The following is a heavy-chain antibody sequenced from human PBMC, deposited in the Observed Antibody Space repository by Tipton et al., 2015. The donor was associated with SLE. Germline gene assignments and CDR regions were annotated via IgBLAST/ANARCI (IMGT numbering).Heavy chain of an antibody. CDR3: ANRPRAFDAFDI. CDR1: GGTFSSYV. D-gene: IGHD3-3*02. CDR2: INPIFGSA. Sequence: QLVQSGAEVKKPGSSVKVSCKASGGTFSSYVISWVRQAPGEGLEWIGGINPIFGSANYAQMFRGRVTITADESTSTAYMELTSLRSEDTAVYYCANRPRAFDAFDIWGQGTMVTVSS. V-gene: IGHV1-69*01. J-gene: IGHJ3*02.